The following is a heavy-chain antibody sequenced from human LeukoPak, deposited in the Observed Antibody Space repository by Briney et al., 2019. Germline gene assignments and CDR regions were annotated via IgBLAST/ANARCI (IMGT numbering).Heavy chain of an antibody. CDR2: ISSSSSYI. CDR1: GFTFSSYA. D-gene: IGHD6-6*01. CDR3: ARTPYSSSPLDAFDT. Sequence: GSLRLSCAASGFTFSSYAMSWVRQAPGKGLEWVSSISSSSSYIYYADSVKGRFTISRDNAKNSLYLQMNSLRAEDTAVYYCARTPYSSSPLDAFDTWGQGTMVTVSS. J-gene: IGHJ3*02. V-gene: IGHV3-21*01.